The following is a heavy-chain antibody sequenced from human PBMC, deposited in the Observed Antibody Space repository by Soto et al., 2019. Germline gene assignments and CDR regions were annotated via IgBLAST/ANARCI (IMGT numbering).Heavy chain of an antibody. Sequence: GESLKISCKASGYSFTSYWIGWVRQMPGKGLEWMGIIYPGDSATRYSPSLQGQVTISAAKSISTAYLQWSSLKASDTAMYYCARHRREDIVVVQAAIKTHYYCGMDFLGQGTTGAVSS. CDR3: ARHRREDIVVVQAAIKTHYYCGMDF. CDR2: IYPGDSAT. D-gene: IGHD2-2*02. CDR1: GYSFTSYW. V-gene: IGHV5-51*01. J-gene: IGHJ6*02.